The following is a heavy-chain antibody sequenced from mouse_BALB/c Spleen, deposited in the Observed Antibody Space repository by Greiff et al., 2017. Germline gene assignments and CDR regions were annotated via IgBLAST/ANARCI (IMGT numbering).Heavy chain of an antibody. D-gene: IGHD1-1*01. CDR3: ARSTTVGEFAY. CDR1: GYTFTSYW. Sequence: QVHVKQSGAELAKPGASVKMSCKASGYTFTSYWMHWVKQRPGQGLEWIGYINPSTGYTEYNQKFKDKATLTADKSSSTAYMQLSSLTSEDSAVYYCARSTTVGEFAYWGQGTLVTVSA. J-gene: IGHJ3*01. CDR2: INPSTGYT. V-gene: IGHV1-7*01.